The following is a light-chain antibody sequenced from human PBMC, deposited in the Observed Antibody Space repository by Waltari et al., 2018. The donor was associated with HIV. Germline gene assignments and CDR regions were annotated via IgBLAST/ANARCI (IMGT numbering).Light chain of an antibody. CDR3: QVWDSGSDHPDVV. V-gene: IGLV3-21*02. Sequence: SYVLTQPTSVSVAPGQTARITCGGNNTGSKSVHWYQQKPGPAPVLVVYDDNDRPSGIPERFFGSNSGNTATLTITRVEAGDEADYYCQVWDSGSDHPDVVFGGGTKLTVL. J-gene: IGLJ2*01. CDR2: DDN. CDR1: NTGSKS.